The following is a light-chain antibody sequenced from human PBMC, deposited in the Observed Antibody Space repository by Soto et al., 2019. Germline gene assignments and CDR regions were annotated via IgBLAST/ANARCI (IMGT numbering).Light chain of an antibody. V-gene: IGLV2-14*01. CDR1: SGDVGGYNF. CDR3: DSYTSTNTLV. J-gene: IGLJ2*01. CDR2: EVT. Sequence: QSALTQPASVSGSPGQSITISCTGTSGDVGGYNFVSWYQQHPGKAPKLMIYEVTKRPSGVSSRFSGSKSGNTASLTISGLQAEDEADYYCDSYTSTNTLVSGGGTKLTVL.